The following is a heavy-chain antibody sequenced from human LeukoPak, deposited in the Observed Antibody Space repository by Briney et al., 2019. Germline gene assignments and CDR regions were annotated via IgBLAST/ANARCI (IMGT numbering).Heavy chain of an antibody. V-gene: IGHV1-2*02. J-gene: IGHJ4*02. CDR1: GYTFTGYY. CDR2: INPNSGGT. Sequence: ASVKVSCKASGYTFTGYYMHWVRQAPGQGLEWMGWINPNSGGTNYAQKLQGRVTMTTDTSTSTAYMELRSLRSDDTAVYYCARDGSRLERPNDYWGQGTLVTVSS. CDR3: ARDGSRLERPNDY. D-gene: IGHD1-1*01.